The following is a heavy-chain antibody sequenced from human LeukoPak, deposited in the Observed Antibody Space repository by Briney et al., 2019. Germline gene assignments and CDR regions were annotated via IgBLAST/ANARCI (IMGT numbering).Heavy chain of an antibody. CDR2: IYTSGST. Sequence: SETLSLTCTVSGGSISSGSYYWSWIRQPAGKGLEWIWRIYTSGSTNYNPSLKSRVTISVDTSKNQFSLKLSSVTAADTAVYYCARGNLGYYDILTGYYYFDYWGQGTLVTVSS. D-gene: IGHD3-9*01. V-gene: IGHV4-61*02. J-gene: IGHJ4*02. CDR3: ARGNLGYYDILTGYYYFDY. CDR1: GGSISSGSYY.